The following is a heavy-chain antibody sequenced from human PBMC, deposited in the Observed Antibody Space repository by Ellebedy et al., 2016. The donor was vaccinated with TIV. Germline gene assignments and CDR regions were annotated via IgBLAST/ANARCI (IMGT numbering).Heavy chain of an antibody. D-gene: IGHD3-3*01. CDR1: GFTFSSYA. Sequence: GESLKISXAASGFTFSSYAMSWVRQAPGKGLEWVSAISGSGGSTYYADSVKGRFTISRDNSKNTLYLQMNSLRAEDTAVYYCAKDLGPWRGDYFDYWGQGTLVTVSS. J-gene: IGHJ4*02. CDR2: ISGSGGST. CDR3: AKDLGPWRGDYFDY. V-gene: IGHV3-23*01.